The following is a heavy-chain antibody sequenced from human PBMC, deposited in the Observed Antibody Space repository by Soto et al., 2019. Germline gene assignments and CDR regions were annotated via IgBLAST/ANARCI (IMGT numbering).Heavy chain of an antibody. J-gene: IGHJ4*02. D-gene: IGHD1-26*01. V-gene: IGHV1-18*01. CDR2: ISAYNGNT. CDR1: GYTFTSYG. Sequence: VASVKVSCKASGYTFTSYGISWVRQAPGQGLEWMGWISAYNGNTNYAQKLQGRVTMTTDTSTSTAYMELRSLRSDDTAVYYCARVRPTQWELLNLDYWGQGTLVTVSS. CDR3: ARVRPTQWELLNLDY.